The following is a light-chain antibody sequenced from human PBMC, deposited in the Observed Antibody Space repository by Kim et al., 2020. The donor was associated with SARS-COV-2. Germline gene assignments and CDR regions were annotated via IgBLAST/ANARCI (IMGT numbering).Light chain of an antibody. CDR3: QQYAASSWT. J-gene: IGKJ1*01. Sequence: EIVLTQSPGTLPLSPGERATLSCRASQSVSSNYLAWHQQKPGQAPRLLIYGASSRATGIPDRFSGSGSGTDFTLTISRLEPEDFAVYYCQQYAASSWTFGQGTKVDIK. V-gene: IGKV3-20*01. CDR1: QSVSSNY. CDR2: GAS.